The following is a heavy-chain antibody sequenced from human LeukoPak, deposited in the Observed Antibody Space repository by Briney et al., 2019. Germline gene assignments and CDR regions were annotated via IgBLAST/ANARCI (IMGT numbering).Heavy chain of an antibody. J-gene: IGHJ5*02. CDR1: GYTFTGYG. D-gene: IGHD1-26*01. CDR3: ALGVGATSNWFDP. Sequence: ASVKVSCKASGYTFTGYGISWVRQAPGQGLEWMGWISGHNGNTNYAQNLQGRVTMTTDTSTSTAYMELRSLRSDDTAVYYCALGVGATSNWFDPWGQGTLVTVSS. V-gene: IGHV1-18*01. CDR2: ISGHNGNT.